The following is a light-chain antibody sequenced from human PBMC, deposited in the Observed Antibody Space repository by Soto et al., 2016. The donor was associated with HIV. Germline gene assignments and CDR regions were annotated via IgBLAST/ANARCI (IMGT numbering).Light chain of an antibody. CDR1: QGIRND. CDR2: ASS. Sequence: AIQMTQSPSSLSASVGDRVTITCRASQGIRNDLGWYQQRPGKPPKLLIYASSSLQSGVPSRFSGSGFGTDFTLTISSLQPEDFATYYCPQDYNYPRSFGQGTKLEIK. J-gene: IGKJ2*01. CDR3: PQDYNYPRS. V-gene: IGKV1-6*01.